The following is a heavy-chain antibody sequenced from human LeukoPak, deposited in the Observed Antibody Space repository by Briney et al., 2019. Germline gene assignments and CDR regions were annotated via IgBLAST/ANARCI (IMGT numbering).Heavy chain of an antibody. CDR3: ARHHESGWYSDFDY. J-gene: IGHJ4*02. D-gene: IGHD6-19*01. CDR2: ISYTGST. V-gene: IGHV4-39*01. CDR1: GGSMSSSGYY. Sequence: SETLSLTCTVSGGSMSSSGYYWGWIRQPPGKGLEWIGSISYTGSTNYNPSLRSRVSISVDTSKNHFSLKVTSVTAADTSVYYCARHHESGWYSDFDYWGQGTLVTVSS.